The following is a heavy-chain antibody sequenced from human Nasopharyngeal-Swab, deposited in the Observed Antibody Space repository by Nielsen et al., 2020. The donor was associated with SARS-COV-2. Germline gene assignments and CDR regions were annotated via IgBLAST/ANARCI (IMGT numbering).Heavy chain of an antibody. CDR1: GFTFGDYA. J-gene: IGHJ4*02. Sequence: GGSLRLSCTASGFTFGDYAVSWFRQAPGKGLEWVGFIRSKAYGGTTEYAASVKGRFTLSRDDSKTIAYLQMNSLTTEDTAMYSCSLSPPVAVDYWGQGTLVTVSS. CDR2: IRSKAYGGTT. V-gene: IGHV3-49*03. D-gene: IGHD6-19*01. CDR3: SLSPPVAVDY.